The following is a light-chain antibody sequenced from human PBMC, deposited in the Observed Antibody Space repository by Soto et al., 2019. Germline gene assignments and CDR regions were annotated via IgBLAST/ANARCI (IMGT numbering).Light chain of an antibody. CDR2: EVS. CDR1: SSDVGGYNY. V-gene: IGLV2-14*01. Sequence: QSALTQPASVSGSPGQSITISCTGTSSDVGGYNYVSWYQQHPGKAPKLMIYEVSNRPSGVSNRFSGSKSGNTASLTITVLHSEDEAEYYCSSYTISSTLGGVFGTGTKVTVL. J-gene: IGLJ1*01. CDR3: SSYTISSTLGGV.